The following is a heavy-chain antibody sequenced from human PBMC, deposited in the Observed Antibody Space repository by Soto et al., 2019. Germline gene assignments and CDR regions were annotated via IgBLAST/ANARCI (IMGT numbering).Heavy chain of an antibody. CDR2: IYYSGTT. Sequence: SETLSLTCSVSGGSISGSSYHWGWIRQPPGKGLDWIGSIYYSGTTYYNPSLKSRVTMSVDTSKNQFSLKLSSVTAADTAVYYCASLPVTQAGFDPWGQGTLVTVSS. CDR1: GGSISGSSYH. V-gene: IGHV4-39*01. D-gene: IGHD4-4*01. J-gene: IGHJ5*02. CDR3: ASLPVTQAGFDP.